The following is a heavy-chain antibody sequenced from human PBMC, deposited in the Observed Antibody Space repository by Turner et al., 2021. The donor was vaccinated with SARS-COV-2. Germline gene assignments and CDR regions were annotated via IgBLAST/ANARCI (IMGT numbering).Heavy chain of an antibody. Sequence: QLQLQEPGPGLVKPSETLSLTCTVSGGSISSSSYSWGWIRQPPGKGLEWIGSIYYSGSTYYNPSLKSRVTISVDTSKNQVSLKLSSVTAADTAVYYCARETADSGSYQDWYFDLWGRGTLVTVSS. CDR1: GGSISSSSYS. CDR2: IYYSGST. J-gene: IGHJ2*01. CDR3: ARETADSGSYQDWYFDL. V-gene: IGHV4-39*02. D-gene: IGHD1-26*01.